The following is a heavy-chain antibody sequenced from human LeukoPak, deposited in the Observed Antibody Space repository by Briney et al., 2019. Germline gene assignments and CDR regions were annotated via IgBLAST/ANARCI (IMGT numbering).Heavy chain of an antibody. CDR3: ARVLNYMDV. Sequence: GSLRLSCAASGFTFSSYSMNWVRQAPGKGLEWVSYISSSSSTIYYADSVKGRFTISRDNAKNSLYLQMNSLRAEDTAVYYCARVLNYMDVWGKGTTVTV. CDR1: GFTFSSYS. J-gene: IGHJ6*03. CDR2: ISSSSSTI. V-gene: IGHV3-48*01.